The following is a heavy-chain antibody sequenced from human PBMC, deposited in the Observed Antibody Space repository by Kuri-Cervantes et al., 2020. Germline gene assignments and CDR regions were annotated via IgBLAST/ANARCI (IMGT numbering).Heavy chain of an antibody. CDR1: GFTFSSYG. CDR2: IYSGGST. CDR3: ARDRKPGGYYYYGMDV. V-gene: IGHV3-53*01. Sequence: GESLKISCAASGFTFSSYGMHWVRQAPGKGLEWVSVIYSGGSTYYADSVKGRFTISRDNSKNTLYLQMNSLRAEDTAVYYCARDRKPGGYYYYGMDVWGQGTTVTVSS. J-gene: IGHJ6*02. D-gene: IGHD3-10*01.